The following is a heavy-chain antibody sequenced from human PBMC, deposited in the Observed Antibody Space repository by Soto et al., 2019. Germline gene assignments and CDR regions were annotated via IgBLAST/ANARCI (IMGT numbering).Heavy chain of an antibody. CDR3: ARGLRYCSGGSCYTTYYYYGMDV. CDR1: GGSFSGYY. D-gene: IGHD2-15*01. CDR2: INHSGST. J-gene: IGHJ6*02. Sequence: SETLSLTCAVYGGSFSGYYWSWIRQPPGKGLEWIGEINHSGSTNYNPSLKSRVTISVDTSKNQFSLKLSSVTAADTAVYYCARGLRYCSGGSCYTTYYYYGMDVWGQGTTVTVSS. V-gene: IGHV4-34*01.